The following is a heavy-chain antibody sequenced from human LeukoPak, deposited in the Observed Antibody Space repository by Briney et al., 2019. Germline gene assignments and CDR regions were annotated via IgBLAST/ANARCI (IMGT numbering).Heavy chain of an antibody. CDR3: AKARGAARPAPFDY. J-gene: IGHJ4*02. D-gene: IGHD6-6*01. V-gene: IGHV3-23*01. Sequence: GGSLRLSCAASGFTFRNYAMTWVRQAPGKGLEWVSAIGSSGGDTFYANSVKGRFTISRDNSKNTLYLQMNSLEVEDTAIYYCAKARGAARPAPFDYWGQGTLVTVSS. CDR1: GFTFRNYA. CDR2: IGSSGGDT.